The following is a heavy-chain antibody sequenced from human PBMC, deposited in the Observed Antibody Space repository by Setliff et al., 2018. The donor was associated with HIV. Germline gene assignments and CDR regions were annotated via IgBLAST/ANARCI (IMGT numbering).Heavy chain of an antibody. CDR3: ARGLRRGPGGATMDY. D-gene: IGHD1-26*01. CDR2: INHSGST. Sequence: PSETLSLTCSVSGDSISSGFYYWSWIRQPPGKGLEWIGEINHSGSTNYNPSLKSRVTISVDTSKNQFSLKLSSVTAADTAVYYCARGLRRGPGGATMDYWGQGTLVTVSS. CDR1: GDSISSGFYY. J-gene: IGHJ4*02. V-gene: IGHV4-34*01.